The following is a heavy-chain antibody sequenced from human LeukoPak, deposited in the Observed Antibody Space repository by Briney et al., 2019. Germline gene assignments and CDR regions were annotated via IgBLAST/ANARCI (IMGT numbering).Heavy chain of an antibody. Sequence: GGSLRLSCAASGFTFSSYWMSWVRQAPGKGLEWVANIKQDGSERYYVDSVRGRFTISRDNAKNSLYLQMNSLRAEDTAVHYCARDGGHSTDFDYWGQGILVTVSS. V-gene: IGHV3-7*01. CDR2: IKQDGSER. CDR3: ARDGGHSTDFDY. J-gene: IGHJ4*02. D-gene: IGHD2/OR15-2a*01. CDR1: GFTFSSYW.